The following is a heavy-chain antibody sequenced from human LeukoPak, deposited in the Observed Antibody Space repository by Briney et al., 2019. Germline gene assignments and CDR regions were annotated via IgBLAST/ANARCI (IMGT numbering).Heavy chain of an antibody. CDR1: GFTFSSYA. V-gene: IGHV3-7*03. Sequence: PGGSLRLSCAASGFTFSSYAMSWVRQAPGKGLEWVANIKQDGSEKYYVDSMKGRFTISRDNAKNSLYLQMNSLRAEDTAVYYCAKATLLYYYDSSSYPDYYFDYWGQGTLVTVSS. D-gene: IGHD3-22*01. CDR3: AKATLLYYYDSSSYPDYYFDY. CDR2: IKQDGSEK. J-gene: IGHJ4*02.